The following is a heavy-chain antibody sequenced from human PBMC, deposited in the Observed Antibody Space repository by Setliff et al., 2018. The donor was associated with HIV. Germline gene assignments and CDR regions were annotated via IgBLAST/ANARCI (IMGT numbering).Heavy chain of an antibody. CDR2: INQSGIS. D-gene: IGHD3-3*01. Sequence: SETLSLTCAAYGGSFSDHYWTWIRQPPGKGLEWIGEINQSGISNFNPSLKGRVTMPIDTPKNQFSLKLSSVTAADTAVYFCARGGGFWSGQLDYWGQGTLVTVSS. CDR3: ARGGGFWSGQLDY. J-gene: IGHJ4*02. CDR1: GGSFSDHY. V-gene: IGHV4-34*01.